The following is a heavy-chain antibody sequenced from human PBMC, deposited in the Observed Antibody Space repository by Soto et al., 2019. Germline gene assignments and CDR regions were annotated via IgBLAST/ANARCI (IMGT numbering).Heavy chain of an antibody. D-gene: IGHD3-10*01. CDR3: VHSRGGRGSPFDY. J-gene: IGHJ4*02. Sequence: QITLEESSPTLVKPTETLMLTCTFSGFSLSASGVGVGWTRQPPGKTLEWLAVIYWDDDKRYSPSLRNRLTINQEPPTNPVVLTLTNMDPVDTAPYYCVHSRGGRGSPFDYWGQGTLLTVSS. V-gene: IGHV2-5*02. CDR1: GFSLSASGVG. CDR2: IYWDDDK.